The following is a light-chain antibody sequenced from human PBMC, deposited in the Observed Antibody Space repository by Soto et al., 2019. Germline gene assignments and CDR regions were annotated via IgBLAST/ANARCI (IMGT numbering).Light chain of an antibody. CDR2: KAS. J-gene: IGKJ1*01. V-gene: IGKV1-5*03. CDR3: QQYNSYS. Sequence: DIQMTQSPSTLSGSVGDRVTIACRASQTISSWLAWYQQKPGKAPKLLIYKASTLKSGVPSRFSGSGSGTEFTLTISSLQSEDFATYYCQQYNSYSFGQGTKVDIK. CDR1: QTISSW.